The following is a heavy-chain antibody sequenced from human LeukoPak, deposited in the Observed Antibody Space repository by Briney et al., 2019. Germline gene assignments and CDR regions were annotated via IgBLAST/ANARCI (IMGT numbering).Heavy chain of an antibody. CDR2: IYHSGST. Sequence: TLSLTCAVSGGSISSGGYSWSWIRQPPGKGLEWIGYIYHSGSTYYNPSLKSRVTISVDRSKNQFSLKLSSVTAADTAVYYCARGYYYGSLSGMDVWGKGTTVTVSS. V-gene: IGHV4-30-2*01. CDR1: GGSISSGGYS. CDR3: ARGYYYGSLSGMDV. D-gene: IGHD3-10*01. J-gene: IGHJ6*04.